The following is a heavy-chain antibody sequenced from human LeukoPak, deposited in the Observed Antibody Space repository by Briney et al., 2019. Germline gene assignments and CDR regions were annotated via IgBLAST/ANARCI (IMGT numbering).Heavy chain of an antibody. CDR1: GGTFSSYA. Sequence: ASVKVSCKASGGTFSSYAISWVRQAPGQGLEWMGGIIPIFGTANYAQKFQGRVTITADESTSTAYMELSSLRSEDTAVYYCASKGYYYGSGGYFDYWGQGTLVTVSS. V-gene: IGHV1-69*13. J-gene: IGHJ4*02. D-gene: IGHD3-10*01. CDR3: ASKGYYYGSGGYFDY. CDR2: IIPIFGTA.